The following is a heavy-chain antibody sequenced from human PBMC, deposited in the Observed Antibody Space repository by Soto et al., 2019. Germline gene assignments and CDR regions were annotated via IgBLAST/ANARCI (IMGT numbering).Heavy chain of an antibody. CDR3: ATQRLGDASGGPPFDY. D-gene: IGHD3-16*01. CDR1: GYTFTDYY. V-gene: IGHV1-2*04. Sequence: ASVKVSCKASGYTFTDYYMHWVRQAPGQGLAWMGWINPNSGGTNYAQKFQGWVTMTRDTSMSTAYMELSRLTSDDTAVYYCATQRLGDASGGPPFDYWGQGTPVTVSS. CDR2: INPNSGGT. J-gene: IGHJ4*02.